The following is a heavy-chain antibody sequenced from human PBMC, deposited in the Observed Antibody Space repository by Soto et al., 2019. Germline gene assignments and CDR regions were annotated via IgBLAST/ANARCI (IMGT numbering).Heavy chain of an antibody. Sequence: ASVKVSCKASGYTFTSYGISWVRQAPGQGLEWMGWISAYNGNTNYAQKLQGRVTMTTDTSTSTAYMELRSLRSDDTAVYYCARTYSGSYYYYGMDVWGQGTTVTVSS. J-gene: IGHJ6*02. CDR3: ARTYSGSYYYYGMDV. CDR2: ISAYNGNT. D-gene: IGHD1-26*01. CDR1: GYTFTSYG. V-gene: IGHV1-18*01.